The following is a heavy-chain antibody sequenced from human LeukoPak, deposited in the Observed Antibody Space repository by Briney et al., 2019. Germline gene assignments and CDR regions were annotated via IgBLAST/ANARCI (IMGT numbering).Heavy chain of an antibody. Sequence: KSSETLSLTCTVSGYSISSGYYWGWIRQPPGKGLEWIGSIYHSGSTFYNSSLKSQVTISVDTSKNQFSLKLSSVTAADTAVYYCARPRGYSYGLYFDYWGQGTLVTVSS. CDR2: IYHSGST. CDR3: ARPRGYSYGLYFDY. D-gene: IGHD5-18*01. V-gene: IGHV4-38-2*02. J-gene: IGHJ4*02. CDR1: GYSISSGYY.